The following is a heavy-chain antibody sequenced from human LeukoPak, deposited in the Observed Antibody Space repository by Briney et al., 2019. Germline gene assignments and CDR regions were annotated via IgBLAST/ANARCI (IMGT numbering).Heavy chain of an antibody. CDR1: GYTFTGYY. CDR3: ARDEWEPLYNWFDP. D-gene: IGHD1-26*01. J-gene: IGHJ5*02. Sequence: ASVKVSCKASGYTFTGYYMHWVRQAPGQGLEWMGLINPNSGGTNYAQKFQGRVTMTRDTSISTAYMELSRLRSDDTAVYYCARDEWEPLYNWFDPWGQGTLVTVSS. V-gene: IGHV1-2*02. CDR2: INPNSGGT.